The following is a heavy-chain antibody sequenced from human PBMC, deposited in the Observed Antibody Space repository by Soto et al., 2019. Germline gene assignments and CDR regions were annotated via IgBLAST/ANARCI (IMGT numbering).Heavy chain of an antibody. D-gene: IGHD2-15*01. V-gene: IGHV3-30*18. CDR3: AKRGHCSGGTCYSFHFDS. J-gene: IGHJ4*02. Sequence: PVGSLRLSCAASGFTFSTHGMHWVRQAPGKGLEWVAVISSDASMESFADSVRGRFTISRDNSRNTLYLQMNSLRAEDTAVYYCAKRGHCSGGTCYSFHFDSWGRGTLVTVSS. CDR1: GFTFSTHG. CDR2: ISSDASME.